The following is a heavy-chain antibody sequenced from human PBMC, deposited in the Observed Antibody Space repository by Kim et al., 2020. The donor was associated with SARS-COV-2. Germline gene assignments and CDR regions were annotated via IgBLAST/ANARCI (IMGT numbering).Heavy chain of an antibody. Sequence: SVKVSCKASGGTFSSYAISWVRQAPGQGLEWMGGIIPIFGTANYAQKFQGRVTITADESTSTAYMELSSLRSEDTAVYYCAGPQKTALRYYYYYGMDVWGQGTTVTVSS. J-gene: IGHJ6*02. CDR1: GGTFSSYA. CDR2: IIPIFGTA. V-gene: IGHV1-69*13. CDR3: AGPQKTALRYYYYYGMDV. D-gene: IGHD2-21*02.